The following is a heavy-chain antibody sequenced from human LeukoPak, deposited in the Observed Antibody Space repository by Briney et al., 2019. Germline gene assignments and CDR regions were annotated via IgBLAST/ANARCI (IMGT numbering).Heavy chain of an antibody. CDR1: GFTFNNYW. D-gene: IGHD2/OR15-2a*01. CDR3: AKAEYSPVDY. CDR2: IKQDGSEK. J-gene: IGHJ4*02. Sequence: PGGSLRLSCAASGFTFNNYWMTWVRQAPGKGLEWAANIKQDGSEKYYVDSVKGRFSISRDNAKNSLYLQMNSLRAEDTAVYYCAKAEYSPVDYWGQGTLATVSS. V-gene: IGHV3-7*01.